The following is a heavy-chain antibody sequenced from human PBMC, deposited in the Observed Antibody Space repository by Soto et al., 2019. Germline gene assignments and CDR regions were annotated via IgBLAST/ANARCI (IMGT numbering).Heavy chain of an antibody. V-gene: IGHV3-48*02. CDR3: ARSVEGHFDY. J-gene: IGHJ4*02. CDR1: GFPFSIYS. Sequence: EVQLVESGGGLVQPGGSLRLTCVASGFPFSIYSMNWVRQAPGKGLEWSSYITSDTNTIKYADSVKGRFTISRDNAKNVVYLQMNSLRDEDTAVYFCARSVEGHFDYCGQGTVVTVSS. D-gene: IGHD6-19*01. CDR2: ITSDTNTI.